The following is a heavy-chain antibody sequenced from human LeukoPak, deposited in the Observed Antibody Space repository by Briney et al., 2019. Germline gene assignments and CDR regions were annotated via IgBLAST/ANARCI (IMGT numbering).Heavy chain of an antibody. D-gene: IGHD6-13*01. V-gene: IGHV1-69*13. CDR1: GGTFSSYA. CDR3: ARAGVAAAGTLDY. Sequence: ASVRASCTASGGTFSSYAISWVRQAPGQGLEWMGGIIPIFGTANYAQKFQGRVTITADESTSTAYMELSSLRSEDTAVYYCARAGVAAAGTLDYWGQGTLVTVSS. CDR2: IIPIFGTA. J-gene: IGHJ4*02.